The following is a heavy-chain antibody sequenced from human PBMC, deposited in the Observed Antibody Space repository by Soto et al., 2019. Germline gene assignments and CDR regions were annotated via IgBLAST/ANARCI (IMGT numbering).Heavy chain of an antibody. Sequence: GGSLRLSCVASGFTFTSYAMSWVRQAPGKGLEWVSAISGSGGSTYYADSVKGRFTISRDNSKNTLYLQMNSLRAEDTAVYYCANGAAAGIRFDYWGQGTLVTVSS. CDR3: ANGAAAGIRFDY. CDR2: ISGSGGST. D-gene: IGHD6-13*01. V-gene: IGHV3-23*01. J-gene: IGHJ4*02. CDR1: GFTFTSYA.